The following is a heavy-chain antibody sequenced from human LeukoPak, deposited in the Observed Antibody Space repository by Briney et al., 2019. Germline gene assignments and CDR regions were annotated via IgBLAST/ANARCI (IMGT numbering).Heavy chain of an antibody. CDR2: ISSSGSTI. CDR3: ARELAYYFDY. J-gene: IGHJ4*02. D-gene: IGHD1-1*01. Sequence: PGGSLRLSCAASGFAFGTYAMHWVRQAPGKGLEWVPYISSSGSTIYYADSVKGRFTISRDNAKNSLYLQMNSLRAEDTAVYYCARELAYYFDYWGQGTLVTVSS. V-gene: IGHV3-48*03. CDR1: GFAFGTYA.